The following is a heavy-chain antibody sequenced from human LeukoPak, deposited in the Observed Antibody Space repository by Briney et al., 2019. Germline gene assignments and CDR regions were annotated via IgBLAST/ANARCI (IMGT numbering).Heavy chain of an antibody. CDR1: GFTFSSYD. CDR3: ARGWPSDAFDI. CDR2: IGTAGDT. Sequence: GGSLRLSCAASGFTFSSYDMHWVRQATGKGLEWVSAIGTAGDTYYPGSVKGRFTISRENAKNSLYLQMNSLGAGDTAVYYCARGWPSDAFDIWGQGTMVTVSS. V-gene: IGHV3-13*01. D-gene: IGHD2-15*01. J-gene: IGHJ3*02.